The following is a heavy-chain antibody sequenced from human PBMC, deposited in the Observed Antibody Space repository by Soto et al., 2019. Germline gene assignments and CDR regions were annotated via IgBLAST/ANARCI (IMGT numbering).Heavy chain of an antibody. J-gene: IGHJ6*02. CDR2: VSRYNGNT. D-gene: IGHD1-1*01. CDR3: VRGGILEANRPYYYYGLDV. V-gene: IGHV1-18*01. CDR1: GYTFTTYG. Sequence: ASVKVSCKAFGYTFTTYGLRWVRQAPGHGLAWMGWVSRYNGNTYYAPRLQGRVTMTTDTSTTTAYMSLRSLRSDDTAIYYCVRGGILEANRPYYYYGLDVWGQGTPVTVSS.